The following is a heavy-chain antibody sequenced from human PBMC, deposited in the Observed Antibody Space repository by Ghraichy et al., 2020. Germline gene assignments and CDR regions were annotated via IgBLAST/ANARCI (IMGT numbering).Heavy chain of an antibody. CDR1: GFTYDNYW. CDR3: ARIGYSSSSLDY. Sequence: GESLNISCAASGFTYDNYWMTWVRQAPGKGLEWVANIKQDGSVKYYVDSVKGRFTISRDNAKNSLYLQMNRLRAEDTAVYYCARIGYSSSSLDYWGQGTLVTVSS. D-gene: IGHD6-6*01. V-gene: IGHV3-7*01. J-gene: IGHJ4*02. CDR2: IKQDGSVK.